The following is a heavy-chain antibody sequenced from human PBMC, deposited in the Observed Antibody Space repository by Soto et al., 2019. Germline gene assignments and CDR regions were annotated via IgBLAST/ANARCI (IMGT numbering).Heavy chain of an antibody. J-gene: IGHJ6*02. CDR1: GYIFTTFD. CDR2: MNPNSGYT. Sequence: ASVKVSCKASGYIFTTFDINWVRQATGQGLEWVGWMNPNSGYTGYAQKFQGRVTMTRNTSISTAYTELSSLRSEDTAVYYCARDHCTTTNCYTSIYYYGMDVWGQGTTVTVSS. V-gene: IGHV1-8*01. D-gene: IGHD2-2*02. CDR3: ARDHCTTTNCYTSIYYYGMDV.